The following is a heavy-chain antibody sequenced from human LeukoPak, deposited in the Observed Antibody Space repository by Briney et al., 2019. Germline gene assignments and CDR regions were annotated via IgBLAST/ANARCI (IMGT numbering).Heavy chain of an antibody. Sequence: PGGSLRLSCVASGFTFSSYWMHWVRQDPRKGLVWVSRINGDGRNINYADSVRGRFTISRDNAKNTLYLQMNTLRVEDTAVYYCARGLAAAGTRGPYWGQGTLVTVSS. CDR1: GFTFSSYW. D-gene: IGHD6-13*01. J-gene: IGHJ4*02. CDR2: INGDGRNI. CDR3: ARGLAAAGTRGPY. V-gene: IGHV3-74*01.